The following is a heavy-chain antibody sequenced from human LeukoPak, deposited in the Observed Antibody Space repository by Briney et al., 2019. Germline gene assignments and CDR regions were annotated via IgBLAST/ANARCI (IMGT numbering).Heavy chain of an antibody. J-gene: IGHJ3*02. D-gene: IGHD6-19*01. V-gene: IGHV4-59*13. CDR3: ARDLAYRSSLRGTFDI. Sequence: SETLSLTCTVSGGSISNYFWSWIRQAPGEGLEYIGFIYYSGNTNYNPSFKSRVTISVDTSKKQFSLKLSSVTAADTAVYYCARDLAYRSSLRGTFDIWGQGTKVTVSS. CDR1: GGSISNYF. CDR2: IYYSGNT.